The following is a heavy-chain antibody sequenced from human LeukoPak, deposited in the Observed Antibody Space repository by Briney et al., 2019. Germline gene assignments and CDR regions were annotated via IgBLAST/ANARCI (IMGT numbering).Heavy chain of an antibody. CDR1: GFTFSGYW. V-gene: IGHV3-74*01. J-gene: IGHJ4*02. D-gene: IGHD6-19*01. Sequence: GGSLRLSCAASGFTFSGYWMHWVRQAPGRGLVWVSRMNRDGSITTYADSVKGRFTISRDNAKNTLYLQMNSPRAEDTAVYYCARGLASKEDYWGQGTLVTVSS. CDR2: MNRDGSIT. CDR3: ARGLASKEDY.